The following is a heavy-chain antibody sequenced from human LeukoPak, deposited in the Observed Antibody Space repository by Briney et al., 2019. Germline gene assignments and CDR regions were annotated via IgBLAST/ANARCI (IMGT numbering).Heavy chain of an antibody. V-gene: IGHV4-39*07. J-gene: IGHJ4*02. CDR3: ARRLTAMATPLDY. CDR2: IHHSGST. Sequence: SETLSLTCTVSGGSISSSGYYWGWIRQPPGKGLEWIGSIHHSGSTYYNPSLKSRVTISVDTSKNQFSLKLSSVTAADTAVYYCARRLTAMATPLDYWGQGTLVTVSS. D-gene: IGHD5-18*01. CDR1: GGSISSSGYY.